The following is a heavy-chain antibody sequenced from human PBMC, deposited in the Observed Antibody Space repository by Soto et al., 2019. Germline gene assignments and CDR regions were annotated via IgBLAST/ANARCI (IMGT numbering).Heavy chain of an antibody. CDR3: ARQIVTMIVVVTPDFDY. CDR2: IYYSGST. V-gene: IGHV4-39*01. D-gene: IGHD3-22*01. CDR1: GGSISSSSYY. Sequence: SETLSLTCTVSGGSISSSSYYWGWIRQPPGKGLEWIGSIYYSGSTYYNPSLKSRVTISVDTSKNQFSLKLSSVTAADTAMYYCARQIVTMIVVVTPDFDYWGQGTLVTVSS. J-gene: IGHJ4*02.